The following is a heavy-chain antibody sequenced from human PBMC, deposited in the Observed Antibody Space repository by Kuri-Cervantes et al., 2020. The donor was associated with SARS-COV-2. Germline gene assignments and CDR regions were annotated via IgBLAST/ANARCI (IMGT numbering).Heavy chain of an antibody. CDR3: ARAPSILGATLGYFQQ. CDR2: IWYDGSNK. J-gene: IGHJ1*01. Sequence: GGSLRLSCAASGFTFSSYGMHWVRQAPGKGLEWVAVIWYDGSNKYYADSVKGRFTISRDNSKNTLYLQMNSLRAGDTAVYYCARAPSILGATLGYFQQWGQGTLVTVSS. V-gene: IGHV3-33*01. D-gene: IGHD1-26*01. CDR1: GFTFSSYG.